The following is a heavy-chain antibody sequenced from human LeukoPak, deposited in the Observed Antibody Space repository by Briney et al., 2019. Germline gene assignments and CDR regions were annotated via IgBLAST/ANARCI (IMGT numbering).Heavy chain of an antibody. D-gene: IGHD1-26*01. V-gene: IGHV3-73*01. CDR1: GFTFSGSA. J-gene: IGHJ4*02. CDR3: TRPSYSGSYPVDY. CDR2: IRSKANSYAT. Sequence: PGGSLRLSCAASGFTFSGSAMHWVRQASGKGLEWVGRIRSKANSYATAYAASVKGRFTISRDDSKNTAYLQMNSLKTEDTAVYYCTRPSYSGSYPVDYWGQGTLVTVS.